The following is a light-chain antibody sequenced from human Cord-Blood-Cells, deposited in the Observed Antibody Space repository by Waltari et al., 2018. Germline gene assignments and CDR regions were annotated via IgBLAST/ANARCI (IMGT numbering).Light chain of an antibody. CDR3: QSYDSSNVV. J-gene: IGLJ2*01. CDR2: EDN. CDR1: SGSIDSNY. Sequence: NFMLTHPHSVSESPGKTVTISCTRSSGSIDSNYVQWYQQRPGSSPPTVIYEDNQRPSGVPDRFSGSIDSSSNSASLTISGLKTEDEADYYCQSYDSSNVVFGGGTKLTVL. V-gene: IGLV6-57*01.